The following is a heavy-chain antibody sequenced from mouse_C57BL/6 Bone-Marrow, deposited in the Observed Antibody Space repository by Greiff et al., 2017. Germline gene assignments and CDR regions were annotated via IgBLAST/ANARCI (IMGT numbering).Heavy chain of an antibody. V-gene: IGHV5-4*01. CDR2: ISDGGSYT. CDR3: ARVRFDY. Sequence: DVQLQESGGGLVKPGGSLKLSCAASGFTFSSYAMSWVRQTPEKRLEWVATISDGGSYTYYPDNVKGRCTISRDNAKNNLYLQMSKLKSEDTAMYYCARVRFDYWGQGTTLTVSS. CDR1: GFTFSSYA. J-gene: IGHJ2*01.